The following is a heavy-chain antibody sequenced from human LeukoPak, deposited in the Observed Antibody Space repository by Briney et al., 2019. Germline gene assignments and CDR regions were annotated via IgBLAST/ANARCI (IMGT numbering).Heavy chain of an antibody. Sequence: SQTLFLTCTVSGGSISRGGYYWSWIRQHPGKGLEWIGYIYYSGSTYYNPSLKSRITISVDTSKNQFSLKLSSVTAADTAVYYCAREKTAYYYDSSGYSEGAFDIWGQGTMVTVSS. J-gene: IGHJ3*02. CDR2: IYYSGST. V-gene: IGHV4-31*03. CDR1: GGSISRGGYY. D-gene: IGHD3-22*01. CDR3: AREKTAYYYDSSGYSEGAFDI.